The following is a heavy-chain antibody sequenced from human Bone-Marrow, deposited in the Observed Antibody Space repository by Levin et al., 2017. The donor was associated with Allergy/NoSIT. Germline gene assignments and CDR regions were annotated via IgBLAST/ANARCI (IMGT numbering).Heavy chain of an antibody. Sequence: ASVKVSCKTSGGTLGTYSFSWVRQAPGQGLEWVGGIIPLFDTSNYPPKFQGRVTITADKSTNTAYMELTSLRSDDTAVYYCTRGKWMATIGGSFDIWGQGTMVTVSS. J-gene: IGHJ3*02. V-gene: IGHV1-69*06. CDR2: IIPLFDTS. CDR1: GGTLGTYS. CDR3: TRGKWMATIGGSFDI. D-gene: IGHD5-24*01.